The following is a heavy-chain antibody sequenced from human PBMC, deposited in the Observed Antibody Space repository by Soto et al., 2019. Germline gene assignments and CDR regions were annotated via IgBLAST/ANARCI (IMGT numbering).Heavy chain of an antibody. J-gene: IGHJ6*03. CDR1: GYTFTSYA. Sequence: ASVKVSCKASGYTFTSYAMHWVRQAPGQRLEWMGWINAGNGNTKYSQKFQGRVTITRDTSASTAYMELSSLRSEDTAVYYCARAQQQGDYYYYYMDVWGKGTTVTVSS. D-gene: IGHD6-13*01. V-gene: IGHV1-3*01. CDR3: ARAQQQGDYYYYYMDV. CDR2: INAGNGNT.